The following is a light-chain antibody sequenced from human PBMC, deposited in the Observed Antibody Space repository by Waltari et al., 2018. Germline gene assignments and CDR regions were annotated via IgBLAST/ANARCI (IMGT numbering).Light chain of an antibody. Sequence: DIQMTQSQSSLSASVGDRVTVICRASQSISNYLNWYQQKPGKAPKLLIYAASSLRSGVPSRFSGSGSGTDFTLTITSLQPEDFATYYCQQSYSTPQYTFGQGTKLEI. V-gene: IGKV1-39*01. CDR2: AAS. J-gene: IGKJ2*01. CDR3: QQSYSTPQYT. CDR1: QSISNY.